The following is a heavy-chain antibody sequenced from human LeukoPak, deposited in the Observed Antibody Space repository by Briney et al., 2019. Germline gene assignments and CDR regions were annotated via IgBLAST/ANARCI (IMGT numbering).Heavy chain of an antibody. CDR1: GFTFSGSA. D-gene: IGHD6-19*01. J-gene: IGHJ4*02. Sequence: GGSLRLSCAASGFTFSGSALHWVRQASGKGLEWVGRIRSKANNYATAYAASVKGRFTISRDDSKNTAYLQMDSLKTEDTAIYYCTKRGIAVAPEIDYWGQGTLVTVSS. CDR2: IRSKANNYAT. CDR3: TKRGIAVAPEIDY. V-gene: IGHV3-73*01.